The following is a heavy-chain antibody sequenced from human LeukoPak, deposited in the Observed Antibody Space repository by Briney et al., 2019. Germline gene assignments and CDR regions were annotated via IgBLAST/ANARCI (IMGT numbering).Heavy chain of an antibody. J-gene: IGHJ6*03. CDR1: GFTFSSYG. CDR2: INHRGST. Sequence: PGGSLRLSCAASGFTFSSYGMHWVSQPPGKGLDWIGEINHRGSTNHNPSLKSRVTISVDTSKNQFSLKLSSVTAADTAVYYCARGYCSGGSCSAAWGYYYYYYMDVWGKGTTVTVSS. D-gene: IGHD2-15*01. V-gene: IGHV4-34*01. CDR3: ARGYCSGGSCSAAWGYYYYYYMDV.